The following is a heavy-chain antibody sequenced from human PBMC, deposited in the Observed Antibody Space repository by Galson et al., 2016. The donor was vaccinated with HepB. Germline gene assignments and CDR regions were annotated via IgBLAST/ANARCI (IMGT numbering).Heavy chain of an antibody. V-gene: IGHV4-39*02. Sequence: TLSLTCTVSGASISGSTYYWGWIRQPPGKGLEWIASSYVGGSTYYEPSLRSRVTTSFDTSKKHFSLRLSSVTAADTAFYDCARPRLPHYYHGLDVWGHGTLVTVSS. CDR1: GASISGSTYY. CDR3: ARPRLPHYYHGLDV. CDR2: SYVGGST. D-gene: IGHD3-10*01. J-gene: IGHJ6*02.